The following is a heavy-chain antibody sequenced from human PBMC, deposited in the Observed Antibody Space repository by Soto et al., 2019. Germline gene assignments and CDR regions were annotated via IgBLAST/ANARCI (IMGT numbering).Heavy chain of an antibody. V-gene: IGHV1-69*06. D-gene: IGHD3-22*01. Sequence: SVKVSCKASGGTFSSYAISWVRQAPGQGLEWMGGIIPIFGTANYAQKFQGRVTITADKSTSTAYMELSSLRSEDTAVYYCASPKSIQETHYYDSSGYYSTFDYWG. CDR2: IIPIFGTA. CDR1: GGTFSSYA. CDR3: ASPKSIQETHYYDSSGYYSTFDY. J-gene: IGHJ4*01.